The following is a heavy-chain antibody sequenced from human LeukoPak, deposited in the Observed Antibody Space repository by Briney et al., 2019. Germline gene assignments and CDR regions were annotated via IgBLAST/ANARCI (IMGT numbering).Heavy chain of an antibody. CDR3: ARKYRGYSRINWFDP. J-gene: IGHJ5*02. D-gene: IGHD6-13*01. V-gene: IGHV4-39*01. Sequence: PSGTLSLTCTVSGGSISSSSYYWGWIRRPPGKGLEWIGSIYYSGSTYYNPSLKSRVTISVDTSKNQFSLKLSSVTAADTAVYYCARKYRGYSRINWFDPWGQGTLVTVSS. CDR2: IYYSGST. CDR1: GGSISSSSYY.